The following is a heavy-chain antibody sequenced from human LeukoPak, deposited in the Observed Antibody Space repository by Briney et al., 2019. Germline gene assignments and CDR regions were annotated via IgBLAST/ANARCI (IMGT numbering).Heavy chain of an antibody. CDR2: ISSSGSTI. CDR3: ARDLRFAGGATWFDP. J-gene: IGHJ5*02. V-gene: IGHV3-48*03. D-gene: IGHD1-26*01. CDR1: GFTFSSYE. Sequence: GGSLRLSCAASGFTFSSYEMNWVRQAPGKGLEGVSYISSSGSTIYYADSVKGRFTISRDNAKNSLYLQMNSLRAEDTAVYYCARDLRFAGGATWFDPWGQGTLVTVSS.